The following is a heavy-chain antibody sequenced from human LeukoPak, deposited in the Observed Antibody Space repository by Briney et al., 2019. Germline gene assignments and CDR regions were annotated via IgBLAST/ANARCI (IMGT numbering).Heavy chain of an antibody. D-gene: IGHD3-22*01. CDR1: GFTFATSA. CDR2: IVVGSGHT. V-gene: IGHV1-58*01. J-gene: IGHJ5*02. Sequence: SVKVSCTASGFTFATSAVQWVRQARGQRLEWIGWIVVGSGHTNYAQKFQERVTITRDMSTSTAYMELSSLRSEDTAVYYCARGGVYYYDANGYYWFDPWGQGTLVTVSS. CDR3: ARGGVYYYDANGYYWFDP.